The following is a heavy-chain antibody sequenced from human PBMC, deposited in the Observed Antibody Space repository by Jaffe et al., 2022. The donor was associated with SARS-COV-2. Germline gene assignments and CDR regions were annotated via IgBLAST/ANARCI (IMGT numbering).Heavy chain of an antibody. J-gene: IGHJ6*02. D-gene: IGHD2-2*01. V-gene: IGHV3-21*01. CDR3: ARRDQEVPPNYYYYGMDV. CDR1: GFTFSSYS. Sequence: EVQLVESGGGLVKPGGSLRLSCAASGFTFSSYSMNWVRQAPGKGLEWVSSISSSSSYIYYADSVKGRFTISRDNAKNSLYLQMNSLRAEDTAVYYCARRDQEVPPNYYYYGMDVWGQGTTVTVSS. CDR2: ISSSSSYI.